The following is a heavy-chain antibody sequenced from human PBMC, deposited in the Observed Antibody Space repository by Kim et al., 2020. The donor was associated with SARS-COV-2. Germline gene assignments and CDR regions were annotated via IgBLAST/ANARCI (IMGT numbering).Heavy chain of an antibody. V-gene: IGHV3-66*02. Sequence: GGSLRLSCTVSEFTVSSNYMSWVRQAPGKGLEWVSILHSGGTTYYADSVKGRFTISRDNSKNTLYLQMNSLRAEDTAVYYCARDKRRLSDYFYSGMDVWGQGTTVTVS. CDR3: ARDKRRLSDYFYSGMDV. CDR1: EFTVSSNY. CDR2: LHSGGTT. D-gene: IGHD3-16*02. J-gene: IGHJ6*02.